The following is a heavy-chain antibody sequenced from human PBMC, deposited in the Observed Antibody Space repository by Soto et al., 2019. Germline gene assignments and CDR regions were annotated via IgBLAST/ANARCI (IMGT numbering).Heavy chain of an antibody. CDR1: GGSLSNYG. CDR2: IIPVFGTA. CDR3: ARGDATKIVVTTYYAMDV. J-gene: IGHJ6*02. V-gene: IGHV1-69*12. Sequence: QVQLVQSGAEVKKPGSSVKVSCKASGGSLSNYGISWVRQAPGQGLEWMGGIIPVFGTANYAQKFQGRVTMPADEPTNLVYMDVTSLRSEDTAVYYCARGDATKIVVTTYYAMDVWGQGTTVTVSS. D-gene: IGHD4-17*01.